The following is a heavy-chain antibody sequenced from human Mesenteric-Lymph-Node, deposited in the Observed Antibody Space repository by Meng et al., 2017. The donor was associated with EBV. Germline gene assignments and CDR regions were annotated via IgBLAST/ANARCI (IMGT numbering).Heavy chain of an antibody. CDR3: SSALPGLPHAS. D-gene: IGHD5-12*01. Sequence: VPLLEWDAGMLQPPGSLSLRCPIGGGSFSGSYCTCIRQPPGRRVEGFGEINHSRSTNTNPALKSRVIISVDTSKNQFSLKLSSVTAADTAVYYYSSALPGLPHASWGQGTLVTVSS. J-gene: IGHJ5*02. CDR2: INHSRST. CDR1: GGSFSGSY. V-gene: IGHV4-34*01.